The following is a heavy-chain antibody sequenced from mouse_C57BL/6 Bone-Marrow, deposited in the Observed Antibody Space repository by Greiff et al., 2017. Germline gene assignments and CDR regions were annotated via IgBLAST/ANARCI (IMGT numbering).Heavy chain of an antibody. V-gene: IGHV5-9-1*02. Sequence: DVMLVESGEGLVKPGGSLKLSCAASGFTFSSYAMSWVRQTPEKRLEWVAYISSGGDYIYYADTVKGRFTISRDNARNTLYLQMSSLKSEDTAMYYCTRSHYYGSSYAMDYWGQGTSVTVSS. CDR3: TRSHYYGSSYAMDY. D-gene: IGHD1-1*01. J-gene: IGHJ4*01. CDR1: GFTFSSYA. CDR2: ISSGGDYI.